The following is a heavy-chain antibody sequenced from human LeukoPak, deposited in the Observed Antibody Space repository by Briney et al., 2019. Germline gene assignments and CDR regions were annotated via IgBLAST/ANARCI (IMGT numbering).Heavy chain of an antibody. CDR3: TRDLVLGSGSYGH. CDR2: IDEFGRAT. Sequence: GGSLRLSCAASGFSLSENWMQWVRQAPGQGLVWVSRIDEFGRATFYADSVKGRFTISRDDATTTVYLQMNSLRADDTAIYFCTRDLVLGSGSYGHWGQGTLVTVSA. J-gene: IGHJ1*01. CDR1: GFSLSENW. V-gene: IGHV3-74*01. D-gene: IGHD3-10*01.